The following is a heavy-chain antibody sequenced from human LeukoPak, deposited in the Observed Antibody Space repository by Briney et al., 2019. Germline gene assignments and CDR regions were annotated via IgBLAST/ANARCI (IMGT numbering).Heavy chain of an antibody. CDR3: AKDLSSGTGRGFDH. Sequence: GGSLRLSCVASGFPFSAYAMSWVRQAPNKGLEWVSGIRGSGDPAYYAESVKGRFTVYRDSFRNIVYLQMNSLRAEDTALYYCAKDLSSGTGRGFDHWGQGTLVSVSS. CDR2: IRGSGDPA. CDR1: GFPFSAYA. J-gene: IGHJ4*02. D-gene: IGHD3/OR15-3a*01. V-gene: IGHV3-23*01.